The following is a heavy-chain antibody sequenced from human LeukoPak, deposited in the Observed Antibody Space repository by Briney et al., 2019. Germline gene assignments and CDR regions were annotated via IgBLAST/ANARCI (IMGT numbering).Heavy chain of an antibody. CDR3: ARGGVQGSIDY. CDR1: GFTFSSYW. V-gene: IGHV3-74*01. CDR2: ISSDGRST. Sequence: SGGSLRLSCAASGFTFSSYWMHWVRQAPGKGLVWVSRISSDGRSTSFADSVKGRFTISTDNAKNTLYLQMNSLRAEDTAVYYCARGGVQGSIDYWGQGTLVTVSS. J-gene: IGHJ4*02. D-gene: IGHD3-10*01.